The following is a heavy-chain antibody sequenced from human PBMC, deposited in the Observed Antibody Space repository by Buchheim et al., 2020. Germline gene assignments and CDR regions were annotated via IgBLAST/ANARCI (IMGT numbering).Heavy chain of an antibody. CDR3: ARMARITMVRGYGMDV. V-gene: IGHV1-46*01. CDR1: GYTFTSYY. Sequence: QVQLVQSGAEVKKPGASVKVSCKASGYTFTSYYMHWVRQAPGQGLEWMGIINPSGGSTSYAQKFQGRVTMARDKSTSTGYMELSSLRSEDTAVYYCARMARITMVRGYGMDVWGQGTT. D-gene: IGHD3-10*01. CDR2: INPSGGST. J-gene: IGHJ6*02.